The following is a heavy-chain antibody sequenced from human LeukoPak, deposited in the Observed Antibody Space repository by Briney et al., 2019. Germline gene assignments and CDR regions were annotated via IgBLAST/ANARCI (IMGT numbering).Heavy chain of an antibody. CDR1: GFTFSSYA. J-gene: IGHJ5*02. CDR2: ISYDGSNK. D-gene: IGHD6-19*01. Sequence: PGGSLRLSCAASGFTFSSYAMHWVRQAPGKGLEWVAVISYDGSNKYYADSVRGRFTISRDNSKNTLYLQMNSLRAEDTAVYYCARDKWPQESSGWYGGWFDPWGQGTLVTVSS. V-gene: IGHV3-30-3*01. CDR3: ARDKWPQESSGWYGGWFDP.